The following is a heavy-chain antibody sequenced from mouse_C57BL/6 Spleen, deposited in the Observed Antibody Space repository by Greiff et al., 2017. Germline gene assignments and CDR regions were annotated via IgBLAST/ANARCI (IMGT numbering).Heavy chain of an antibody. Sequence: VKLVESGAELMKPGASVKLSCKATGYTFTGYWIEWVKQRPGHGLEWIGEILPGSGSTNYNEKFKGKATFTADTSSNTAYMQLSSLTTGDSAIYYCARLTAQALDYWGQGTTLTVSS. CDR1: GYTFTGYW. D-gene: IGHD3-2*02. CDR2: ILPGSGST. CDR3: ARLTAQALDY. J-gene: IGHJ2*01. V-gene: IGHV1-9*01.